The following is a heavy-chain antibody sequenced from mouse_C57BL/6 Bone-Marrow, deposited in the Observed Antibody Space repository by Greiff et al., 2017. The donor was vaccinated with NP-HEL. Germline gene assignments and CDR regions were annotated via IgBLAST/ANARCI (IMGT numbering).Heavy chain of an antibody. J-gene: IGHJ4*01. V-gene: IGHV5-2*01. CDR2: INSDGGST. CDR1: EYEFPSHD. D-gene: IGHD3-3*01. CDR3: ARLGRGGAMDD. Sequence: EVKLMESGGGLVQPGESLKLSCESNEYEFPSHDMSWVRKTPEKRLELVAAINSDGGSTYYLDTMARRFIISRDNTKKTLYLQMSSLRSEDTALYYCARLGRGGAMDDWGQGTSVTVSS.